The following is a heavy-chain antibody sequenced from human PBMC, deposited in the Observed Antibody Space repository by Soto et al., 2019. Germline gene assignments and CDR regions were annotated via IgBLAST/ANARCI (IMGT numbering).Heavy chain of an antibody. CDR2: IYYSGST. V-gene: IGHV4-39*01. J-gene: IGHJ5*02. Sequence: PSETLSLSCTVSGGSISSSTYYWGWIRQPPGQGLEWIGNIYYSGSTYYNPSLKGRVTISVDTSKNQFSLKLSSVTAADTAVYYCARTGQGYCSGGICYQYWFDPWGQGTLVTAPQ. CDR3: ARTGQGYCSGGICYQYWFDP. D-gene: IGHD2-15*01. CDR1: GGSISSSTYY.